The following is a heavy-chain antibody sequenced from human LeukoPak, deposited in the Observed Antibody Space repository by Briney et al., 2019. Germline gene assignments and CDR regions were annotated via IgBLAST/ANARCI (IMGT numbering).Heavy chain of an antibody. CDR3: AKSDYYDSSGYYYGSDY. Sequence: GGSLRLSCAASGFTFSSYAMTWVRQAPRKGLEWVSGISGSGGSTYYADSVKGRFTISRDNSKNTLYVQMNSLRAEDTAVYYCAKSDYYDSSGYYYGSDYWGQGTLVTVSS. CDR2: ISGSGGST. J-gene: IGHJ4*02. V-gene: IGHV3-23*01. CDR1: GFTFSSYA. D-gene: IGHD3-22*01.